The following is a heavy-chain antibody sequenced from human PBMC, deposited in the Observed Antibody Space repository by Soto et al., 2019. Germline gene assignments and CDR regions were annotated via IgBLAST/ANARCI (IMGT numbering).Heavy chain of an antibody. Sequence: QVQLQESGPGLVKPSETLSLACTVSGGSINNYYWGWFRQPPGKGLEWIGYVYYSGSTKYNPSLKSRVAISVDTSKNQFSLKVNSVTAADTAVYYCARTTSSGNHDQWGQGTLVTVSS. J-gene: IGHJ5*02. CDR3: ARTTSSGNHDQ. V-gene: IGHV4-59*01. CDR1: GGSINNYY. CDR2: VYYSGST. D-gene: IGHD4-4*01.